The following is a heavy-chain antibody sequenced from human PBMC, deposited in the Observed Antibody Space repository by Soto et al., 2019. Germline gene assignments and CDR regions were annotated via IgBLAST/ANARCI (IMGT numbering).Heavy chain of an antibody. V-gene: IGHV2-70*01. J-gene: IGHJ6*02. CDR1: GFSLSTSGMC. CDR3: ARTVDASVVPAAPAYYYYGMDV. Sequence: SGPTLVNPTQTLTLTCTFSGFSLSTSGMCVSWIRQPPGKALEWLALIDWDDDKYYSTSLKTRLTISKDTSKNQVVLTMTNMDPVDTATYYCARTVDASVVPAAPAYYYYGMDVWGQGTTVTVSS. CDR2: IDWDDDK. D-gene: IGHD2-2*01.